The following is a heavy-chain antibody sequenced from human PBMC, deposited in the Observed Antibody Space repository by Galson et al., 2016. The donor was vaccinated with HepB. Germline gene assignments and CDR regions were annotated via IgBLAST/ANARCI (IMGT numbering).Heavy chain of an antibody. CDR3: ARDSGYCNNFDCKGDAFDM. CDR2: ISRDGGST. V-gene: IGHV3-64*02. D-gene: IGHD2-8*01. J-gene: IGHJ3*02. CDR1: GFTFSGYE. Sequence: SLRLSCAASGFTFSGYEMRWVRQAPGKGLEYVSGISRDGGSTYYGDSVKGRFTMSRDNSKNTLYLQMGSLRVEDMAMYYCARDSGYCNNFDCKGDAFDMWGQGTMVTVSS.